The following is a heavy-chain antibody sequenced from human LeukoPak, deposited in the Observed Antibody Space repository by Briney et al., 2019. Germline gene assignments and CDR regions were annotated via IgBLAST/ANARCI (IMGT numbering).Heavy chain of an antibody. CDR3: ARVKGGIAAAGNYFDY. Sequence: EGSLRLSCAGSGFTFSDFWMTWVRQTPGKGLEWVANIKEDGTEKNLVDSVKGRLTISRDNSKNTLHLQMNSLRTEDTAVYYCARVKGGIAAAGNYFDYWGQGTLVTVSS. J-gene: IGHJ4*02. V-gene: IGHV3-7*01. CDR1: GFTFSDFW. CDR2: IKEDGTEK. D-gene: IGHD6-13*01.